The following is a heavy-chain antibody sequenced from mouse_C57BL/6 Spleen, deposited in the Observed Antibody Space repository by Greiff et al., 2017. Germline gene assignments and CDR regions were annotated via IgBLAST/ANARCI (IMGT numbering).Heavy chain of an antibody. CDR3: ARRDGSSYGYFDV. J-gene: IGHJ1*03. CDR2: IYPGGGYT. D-gene: IGHD1-1*01. Sequence: LQESGAELVRPGTSVKMSCKASGYTFTNYWIGWAKQRPGHGLEWIGDIYPGGGYTNYNEKFKGKATLTADKSSSTAYMQFSSLTSEDSAIYYCARRDGSSYGYFDVWGTGTTVTVSS. CDR1: GYTFTNYW. V-gene: IGHV1-63*01.